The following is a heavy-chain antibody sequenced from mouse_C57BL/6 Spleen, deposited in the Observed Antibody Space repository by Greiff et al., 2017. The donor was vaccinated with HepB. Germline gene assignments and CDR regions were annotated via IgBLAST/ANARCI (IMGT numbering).Heavy chain of an antibody. CDR2: IYPGSGST. CDR1: GYTFTSYW. V-gene: IGHV1-55*01. J-gene: IGHJ3*01. Sequence: QVHVKQPGAELVKPGASVKMSCKASGYTFTSYWITWVKQRPGQGLEWIGDIYPGSGSTNYNEKFKSKATLTVDTSSSTAYMQLSSLTSEDSAVYYCARPSTMITTKEFAYWGQGTLVTVSA. CDR3: ARPSTMITTKEFAY. D-gene: IGHD2-4*01.